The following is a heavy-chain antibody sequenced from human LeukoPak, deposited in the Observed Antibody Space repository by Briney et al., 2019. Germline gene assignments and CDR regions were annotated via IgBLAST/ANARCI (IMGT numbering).Heavy chain of an antibody. CDR1: GYSISSGYY. CDR2: IYHSGST. J-gene: IGHJ4*02. Sequence: SETLSLTCTVSGYSISSGYYWGWIRQPPGKGLEWIGSIYHSGSTYYNPSLNSRVTISVDTSKNQFSLNLSSVTAADTAVYYCARLITAFQAFDSWGQGTLVTVSS. CDR3: ARLITAFQAFDS. V-gene: IGHV4-38-2*02. D-gene: IGHD3-16*01.